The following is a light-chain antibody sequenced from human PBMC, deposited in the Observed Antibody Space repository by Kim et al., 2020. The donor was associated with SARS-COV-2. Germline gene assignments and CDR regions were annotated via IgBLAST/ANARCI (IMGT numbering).Light chain of an antibody. Sequence: QSDLTQPASVSGSPGQSITISCTGTSSDVGGYNYVSWYQQHPGKAPKLMIYDVSKRPSGVSNRFSGSKSGNTASLTISGLQAEDEADYYCSSYTSSSTLFGGGTQLTVL. CDR2: DVS. V-gene: IGLV2-14*01. CDR3: SSYTSSSTL. CDR1: SSDVGGYNY. J-gene: IGLJ3*02.